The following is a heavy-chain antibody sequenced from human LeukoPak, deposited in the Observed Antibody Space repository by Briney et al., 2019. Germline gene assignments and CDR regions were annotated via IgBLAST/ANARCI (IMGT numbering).Heavy chain of an antibody. D-gene: IGHD3-22*01. Sequence: ASVKVSCKASGGTFSSYAISWVRQAPGQGLEWMGWINPNSGGTNYAQKFQGRVTMTRDTSISTAYMELSRLRSDDTAVYYCARPYYYDSSGYYLDYFDYWGQGTLVTVSS. J-gene: IGHJ4*02. CDR3: ARPYYYDSSGYYLDYFDY. V-gene: IGHV1-2*02. CDR2: INPNSGGT. CDR1: GGTFSSYA.